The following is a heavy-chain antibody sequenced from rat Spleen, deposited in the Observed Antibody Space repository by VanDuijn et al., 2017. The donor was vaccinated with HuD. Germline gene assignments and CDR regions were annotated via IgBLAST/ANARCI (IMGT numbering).Heavy chain of an antibody. D-gene: IGHD1-9*01. Sequence: EVQLVESGGDLVQPGRSLKLSCAASGFTFSDYGVAWVRQAPKKGLEWVATIIYDGSRTYYRDSGKGRFTISRDNAKSSLYLQMDSLRSADTATYYCARHGYNSYFDYWGQGVMVTVSS. CDR2: IIYDGSRT. J-gene: IGHJ2*01. CDR1: GFTFSDYG. CDR3: ARHGYNSYFDY. V-gene: IGHV5-7*01.